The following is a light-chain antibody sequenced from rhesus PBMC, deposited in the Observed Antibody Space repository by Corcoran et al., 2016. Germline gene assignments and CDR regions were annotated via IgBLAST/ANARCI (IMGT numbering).Light chain of an antibody. V-gene: IGKV3-17*02. Sequence: EIVLTQSPVTLSLSPGERATLSCRASQSVSSRLAWYQQTLGQAPRLLIYGAPSRVTGIPDRFSGSGSGTDFTLTISSLEPEDVAVYFCLQKSNWSYNFGQGTKVEIK. J-gene: IGKJ2*01. CDR2: GAP. CDR1: QSVSSR. CDR3: LQKSNWSYN.